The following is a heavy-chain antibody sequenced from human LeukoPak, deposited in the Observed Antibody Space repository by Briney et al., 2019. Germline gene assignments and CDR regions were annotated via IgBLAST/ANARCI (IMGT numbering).Heavy chain of an antibody. J-gene: IGHJ4*02. V-gene: IGHV3-48*01. CDR3: ARGDDYYDSSTDY. CDR2: ISSSSSTI. CDR1: GFTFSSYS. Sequence: PGGSLRLSCAASGFTFSSYSMNWVRQAPGKGLEWVSYISSSSSTIYYADSVKGRFTISRDNAKNSLYLQMNSLRAEDTAVYYCARGDDYYDSSTDYWGQGTLVTVSS. D-gene: IGHD3-22*01.